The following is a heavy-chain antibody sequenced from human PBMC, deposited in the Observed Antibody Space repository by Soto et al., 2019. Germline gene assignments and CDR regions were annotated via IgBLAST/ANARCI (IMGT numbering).Heavy chain of an antibody. CDR3: ARDSIVVVVAPALDY. V-gene: IGHV3-30-3*01. J-gene: IGHJ4*02. D-gene: IGHD2-15*01. CDR2: ISYDGSNK. Sequence: VAVISYDGSNKYYADSVKGRFTISRDNSKNTLYLQMNSLRAEDTAVYYCARDSIVVVVAPALDYWGQGTLVTVSS.